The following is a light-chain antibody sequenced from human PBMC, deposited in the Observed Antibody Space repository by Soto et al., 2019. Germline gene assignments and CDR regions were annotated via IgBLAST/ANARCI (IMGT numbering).Light chain of an antibody. CDR1: QSVSSN. Sequence: EIVMTQSPATLSVSPGERATLSCRASQSVSSNLAWYQQKPGQAPRLLIYGASTRATGIPARFSGSGSGTEFTLTISSLQSEDFAVYYCQHRGFGQGTLLEIK. CDR2: GAS. CDR3: QHRG. V-gene: IGKV3-15*01. J-gene: IGKJ5*01.